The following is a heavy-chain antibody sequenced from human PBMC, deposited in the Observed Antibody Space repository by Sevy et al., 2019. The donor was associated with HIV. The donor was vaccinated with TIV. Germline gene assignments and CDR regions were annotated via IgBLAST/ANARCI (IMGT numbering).Heavy chain of an antibody. D-gene: IGHD3-3*02. J-gene: IGHJ4*02. CDR3: ARASFRITYYFDY. CDR1: GFTVSSNY. V-gene: IGHV3-53*01. Sequence: GGSLRLSCAASGFTVSSNYMSWVRQAPGKGLEWVSVIYSVGSTYYADSVKGRFTISRDNSKNTLYLQMNSLRAEDTAVYYCARASFRITYYFDYWGQGTLVTVSS. CDR2: IYSVGST.